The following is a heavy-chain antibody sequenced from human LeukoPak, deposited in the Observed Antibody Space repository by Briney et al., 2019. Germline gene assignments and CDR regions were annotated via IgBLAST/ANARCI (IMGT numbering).Heavy chain of an antibody. D-gene: IGHD1-26*01. J-gene: IGHJ4*02. CDR2: ISYDGSNK. CDR3: ARDRYSGSYDY. Sequence: GGSLRPSCAASGFTFSSYAMHWVRQAPGKGLEWVAVISYDGSNKYYADSVKGRFTISRDNSKNTLYLQMNSLRAEDTAVYYCARDRYSGSYDYWGQGTLVTVSS. CDR1: GFTFSSYA. V-gene: IGHV3-30-3*01.